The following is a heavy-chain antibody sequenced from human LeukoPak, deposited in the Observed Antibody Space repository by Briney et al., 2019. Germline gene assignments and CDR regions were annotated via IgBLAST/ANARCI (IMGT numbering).Heavy chain of an antibody. J-gene: IGHJ4*02. CDR1: GGSISSGGYY. D-gene: IGHD2-21*02. V-gene: IGHV4-31*03. CDR3: ARSGLLFGYYFDY. CDR2: IYYSGST. Sequence: SQTLSLTCTVSGGSISSGGYYWSWIRQHPGKGLEWIGYIYYSGSTYYNPSLKSRVTISVDTSKNQFSLKLSSVTAADTAVYYCARSGLLFGYYFDYWGQGTLVTVSS.